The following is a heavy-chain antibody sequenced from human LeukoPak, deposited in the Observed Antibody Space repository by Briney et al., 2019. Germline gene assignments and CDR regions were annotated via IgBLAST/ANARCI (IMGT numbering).Heavy chain of an antibody. V-gene: IGHV3-74*01. D-gene: IGHD6-25*01. CDR3: ATERFDGFDM. Sequence: PGGSLRLSCAASGFSFSKYWVHWVRQGPGKGLAYVSGIRGDGRFTSYADSVKGRFTISRENAKNTLYLQMSSLRVQDAVSYCCATERFDGFDMWGQRTMVTVS. CDR2: IRGDGRFT. CDR1: GFSFSKYW. J-gene: IGHJ3*02.